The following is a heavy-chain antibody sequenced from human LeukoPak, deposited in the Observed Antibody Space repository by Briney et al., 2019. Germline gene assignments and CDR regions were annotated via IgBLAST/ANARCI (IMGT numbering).Heavy chain of an antibody. Sequence: GGSLRLSCAASGFTFSSYWMSWVRQAPGKGLEWVANIKQDGSEKYYVDSVKGRFTISRDNAKNSLYLQMNSLRAEDTAVYYCARVSRDVYYCYYYMDVWGKGTTLTVSS. CDR3: ARVSRDVYYCYYYMDV. CDR1: GFTFSSYW. J-gene: IGHJ6*03. V-gene: IGHV3-7*01. D-gene: IGHD5-24*01. CDR2: IKQDGSEK.